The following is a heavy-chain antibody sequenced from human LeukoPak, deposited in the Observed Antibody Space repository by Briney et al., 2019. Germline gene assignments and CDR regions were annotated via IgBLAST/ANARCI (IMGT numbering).Heavy chain of an antibody. D-gene: IGHD3-22*01. J-gene: IGHJ3*02. CDR3: ARTYYYDSSGYSDAFDI. V-gene: IGHV4-4*02. CDR2: IYHSGST. CDR1: GGSISSSNW. Sequence: PSGTLSLTCAVSGGSISSSNWWSWVRQPPGKGLEWIGEIYHSGSTNYNPSLKSRVTISVDKSKNQFSLKLSSVTAADTAVYYCARTYYYDSSGYSDAFDIWGQGTMVTVSS.